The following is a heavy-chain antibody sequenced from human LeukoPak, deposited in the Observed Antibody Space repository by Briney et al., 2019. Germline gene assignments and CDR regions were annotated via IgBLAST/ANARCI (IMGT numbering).Heavy chain of an antibody. V-gene: IGHV4-4*07. D-gene: IGHD2-2*01. CDR1: GGSISSYY. Sequence: PSETLSLTCTVSGGSISSYYWTWIRQPAGKGLEWIGRIYTSGNTNYNPSLKSRVTMSVDTSENQFSLKLSSVTAADTAVYYCARWRDRFSTRVDPGAFDIWGQGTMVTVSS. J-gene: IGHJ3*02. CDR2: IYTSGNT. CDR3: ARWRDRFSTRVDPGAFDI.